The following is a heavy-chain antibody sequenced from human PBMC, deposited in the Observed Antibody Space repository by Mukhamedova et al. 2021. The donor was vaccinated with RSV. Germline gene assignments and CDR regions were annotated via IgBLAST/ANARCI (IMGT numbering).Heavy chain of an antibody. CDR3: SLGPRYCSSTSFYSFDF. D-gene: IGHD2-2*01. V-gene: IGHV1-69*01. CDR2: IIPIFGTA. Sequence: EYMGGIIPIFGTANYAQKFQGRVTITADESTSTAYMELSSLRSDDTAVYYCSLGPRYCSSTSFYSFDFWGQGTLVTVSS. J-gene: IGHJ4*02.